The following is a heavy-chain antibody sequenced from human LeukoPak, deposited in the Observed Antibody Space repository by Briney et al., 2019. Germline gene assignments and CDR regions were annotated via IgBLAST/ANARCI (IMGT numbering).Heavy chain of an antibody. CDR3: AKRYFCSSTTCYGFDY. J-gene: IGHJ4*02. Sequence: GGSLRLSCAASGFTVSSNYMSWVRQAPGKGLEWVSVIYSGGSTYYADSVKGRFTISRDNSKNTLYLQMNSLRAEDTAVYYCAKRYFCSSTTCYGFDYWGQGTLVTVSP. V-gene: IGHV3-53*01. D-gene: IGHD2-2*01. CDR1: GFTVSSNY. CDR2: IYSGGST.